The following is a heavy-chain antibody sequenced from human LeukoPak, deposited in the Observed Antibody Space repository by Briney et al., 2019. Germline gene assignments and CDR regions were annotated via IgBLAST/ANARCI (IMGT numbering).Heavy chain of an antibody. CDR2: ISTSSSYI. J-gene: IGHJ5*02. CDR1: GFTFSGYT. CDR3: ANPDYDSSGDP. V-gene: IGHV3-21*01. D-gene: IGHD3-22*01. Sequence: GGSLRLSCAASGFTFSGYTMNWVRQAPGKGLEWVSSISTSSSYIYYADSVKGRFTISRDNAKNSLYLQMNSLRAEDTAVYYCANPDYDSSGDPWGQGTLVTVSS.